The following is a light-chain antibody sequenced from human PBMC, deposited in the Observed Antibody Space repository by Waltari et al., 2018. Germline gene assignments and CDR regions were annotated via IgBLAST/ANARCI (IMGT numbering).Light chain of an antibody. J-gene: IGLJ3*02. CDR2: DNN. V-gene: IGLV1-51*01. Sequence: QSVLTQPPSMSAAPGQKVTISCSGSSSNIGNNDVSWYQQFPGTAPKLLITDNNKRPFGIPDRFSGSKSGTSATLGITGLQTGDEADYYCATWDSRLSVVVFGGGTK. CDR1: SSNIGNND. CDR3: ATWDSRLSVVV.